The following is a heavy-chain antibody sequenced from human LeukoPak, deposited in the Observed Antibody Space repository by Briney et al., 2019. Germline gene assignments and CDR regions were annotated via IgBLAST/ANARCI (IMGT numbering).Heavy chain of an antibody. CDR2: ISYDGSNK. V-gene: IGHV3-30*18. CDR1: GFTFSSYG. J-gene: IGHJ4*02. D-gene: IGHD5-12*01. CDR3: AKAPSGYEPYFDY. Sequence: PGRSLRLSCAASGFTFSSYGMHWVRQAPGKGLEWVAVISYDGSNKYYADSVKGRFTISRDNSKNTLYLQMNSLRAEDTAVYCCAKAPSGYEPYFDYWGQGTLVTVSS.